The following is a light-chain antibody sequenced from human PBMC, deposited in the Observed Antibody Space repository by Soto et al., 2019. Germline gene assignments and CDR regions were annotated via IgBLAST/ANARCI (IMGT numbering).Light chain of an antibody. J-gene: IGLJ1*01. Sequence: QSVLTQPPSASGSPGQSVTISCTGTSSDVGGYNYVSWYQQHPGKAPKLMIYDVNKRPSGVPDRFSGSKSGNTASLTVSGLQAEDEADYYCSSYGGSNEEVFGTGTKVTVL. CDR3: SSYGGSNEEV. V-gene: IGLV2-8*01. CDR2: DVN. CDR1: SSDVGGYNY.